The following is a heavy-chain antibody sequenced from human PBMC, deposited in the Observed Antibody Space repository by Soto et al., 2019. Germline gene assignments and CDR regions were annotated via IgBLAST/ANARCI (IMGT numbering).Heavy chain of an antibody. CDR1: GFTFSDYY. D-gene: IGHD4-17*01. J-gene: IGHJ4*02. CDR3: AKDHAVTPRYYFDY. V-gene: IGHV3-11*05. CDR2: ISSSSSYT. Sequence: GGSLRLSCAASGFTFSDYYMSWIRQAPGKGLEWVSYISSSSSYTNYADSVKGRSTISRDNAKNSLYLQMNSLRAEDTAVYYCAKDHAVTPRYYFDYWGQGTLVTVSS.